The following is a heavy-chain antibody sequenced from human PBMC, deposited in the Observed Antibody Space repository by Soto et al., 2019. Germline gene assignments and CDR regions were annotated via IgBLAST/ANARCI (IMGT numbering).Heavy chain of an antibody. CDR1: GFTFSDHA. Sequence: QVHLVESGGGVVQPGTSLRLYCAASGFTFSDHAMYWVRQAPGKGLEWVGVVWNDGIKKFYAESVEGRLTISRDNSKNILYMQINDLRGEDRGVYYWARDPERRIPRRGGVYGMEVWGQGTTVTVSS. J-gene: IGHJ6*02. CDR2: VWNDGIKK. V-gene: IGHV3-33*01. CDR3: ARDPERRIPRRGGVYGMEV. D-gene: IGHD5-18*01.